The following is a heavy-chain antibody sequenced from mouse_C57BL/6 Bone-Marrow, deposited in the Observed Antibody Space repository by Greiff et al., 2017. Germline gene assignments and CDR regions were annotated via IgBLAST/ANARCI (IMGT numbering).Heavy chain of an antibody. Sequence: EVHLVESGGGLVQPKGSLKLSCAASGFSFNTYAMNWVRQAPGKGLEWVARIRSKSNNYATYYADSVKDRFTISRDDSESMLYLQMNNLKTEDTAMYYCVKGGNPYYYAMDYWGQGTSVTVSS. CDR2: IRSKSNNYAT. CDR1: GFSFNTYA. J-gene: IGHJ4*01. V-gene: IGHV10-1*01. D-gene: IGHD2-1*01. CDR3: VKGGNPYYYAMDY.